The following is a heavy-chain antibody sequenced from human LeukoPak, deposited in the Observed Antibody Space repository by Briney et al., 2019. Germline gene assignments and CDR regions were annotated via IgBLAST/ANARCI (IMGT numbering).Heavy chain of an antibody. J-gene: IGHJ4*02. CDR3: ARIGPYYPDY. V-gene: IGHV3-74*01. CDR2: INSDESST. D-gene: IGHD3-10*01. Sequence: PGGSLRLSCAASGVTFSSYWMQWVRQAPGKGLVWVSRINSDESSTSYADSVKGRFTISRDNAKNTLYLQMNSLRAEDTAVYYCARIGPYYPDYWGQGTLVTVSS. CDR1: GVTFSSYW.